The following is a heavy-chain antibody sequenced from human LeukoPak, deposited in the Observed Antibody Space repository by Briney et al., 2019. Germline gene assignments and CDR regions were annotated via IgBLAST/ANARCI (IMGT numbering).Heavy chain of an antibody. CDR3: ARATRDGYKLARLPDDY. Sequence: ASVKVSCKASGYTFTSYGISWVRQAPGQGLEWMGWISAYNGNTNYAQKLQGRVTMTRDTSTSTAYMELRSLRSDDTAAYYCARATRDGYKLARLPDDYWGQGTLVTVSS. V-gene: IGHV1-18*01. J-gene: IGHJ4*02. CDR2: ISAYNGNT. CDR1: GYTFTSYG. D-gene: IGHD5-24*01.